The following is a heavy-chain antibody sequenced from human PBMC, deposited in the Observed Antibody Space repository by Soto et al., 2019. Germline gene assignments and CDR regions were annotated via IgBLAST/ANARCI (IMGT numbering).Heavy chain of an antibody. D-gene: IGHD2-2*01. V-gene: IGHV3-74*01. CDR2: ISGDSSST. Sequence: QPVGSLRLSCAASGFTFSDYWMHWVRQTPGKGLVWVSRISGDSSSTNYADSVKGRFTISRDNAKNTLYLQMTSLRAEDTAVYYCAKPPYSRSSTSCYDYWGQGTLVTVSS. J-gene: IGHJ4*02. CDR1: GFTFSDYW. CDR3: AKPPYSRSSTSCYDY.